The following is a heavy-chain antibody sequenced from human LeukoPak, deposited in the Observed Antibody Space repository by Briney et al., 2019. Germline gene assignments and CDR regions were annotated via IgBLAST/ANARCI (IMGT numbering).Heavy chain of an antibody. CDR3: ARGSGATVYWFDP. CDR2: IIPILGIA. CDR1: GGTFSSYA. V-gene: IGHV1-69*04. Sequence: ASVKVSCTASGGTFSSYAISWVRQAPGQGLEWMGRIIPILGIANYAQKFQGRVTITADKSTSTAYMELSSLRSEDTAVYYCARGSGATVYWFDPWGQGTLVTVSS. D-gene: IGHD1-26*01. J-gene: IGHJ5*02.